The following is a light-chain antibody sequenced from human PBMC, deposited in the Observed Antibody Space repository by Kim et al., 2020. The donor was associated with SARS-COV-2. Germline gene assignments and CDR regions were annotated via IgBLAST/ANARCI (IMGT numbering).Light chain of an antibody. V-gene: IGLV3-1*01. CDR3: QAWDSSTWV. Sequence: VSPGQTASITCSGDKLGDKYACWYQQKPGQSPVLVIYQDNKRPSGIPERFSGSNSGNTATLTISGTQAMDEADYYCQAWDSSTWVFGGGTKLTVL. CDR2: QDN. CDR1: KLGDKY. J-gene: IGLJ3*02.